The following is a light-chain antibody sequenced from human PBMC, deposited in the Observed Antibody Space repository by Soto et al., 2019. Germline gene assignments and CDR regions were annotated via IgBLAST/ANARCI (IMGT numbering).Light chain of an antibody. CDR2: EAT. J-gene: IGLJ3*02. V-gene: IGLV2-14*01. CDR1: GSDIGAYNY. CDR3: SSYTTSATWV. Sequence: QSALTQPASVSGSPGQSISISGTGTGSDIGAYNYVSWYQHHPGKAPQLMIYEATDRPSGVSNRFSGSKSVNTASLTISGLQAEDEADYYCSSYTTSATWVFGGGTKLTVL.